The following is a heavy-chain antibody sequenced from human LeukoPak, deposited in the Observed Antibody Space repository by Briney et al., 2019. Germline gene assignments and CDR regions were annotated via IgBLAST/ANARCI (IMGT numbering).Heavy chain of an antibody. CDR3: TKNWSADY. J-gene: IGHJ4*02. Sequence: GGSLRLSCATSGFTFSSYAMTWVRQAPGKGLEWVSAISDDGDTKYTDSVKGRFTSSRDNSKNTLYLQMNNLRAEDTAIYYCTKNWSADYWGQGTLVTVSS. CDR1: GFTFSSYA. CDR2: ISDDGDT. V-gene: IGHV3-23*01.